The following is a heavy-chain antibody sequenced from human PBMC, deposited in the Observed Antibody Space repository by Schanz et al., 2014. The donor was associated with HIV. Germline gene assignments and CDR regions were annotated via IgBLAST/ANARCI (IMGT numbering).Heavy chain of an antibody. Sequence: QVQLVESGGGVVQPGRSLRLSCEASGFTFRSYAMHWVRRAPGKGLEWVAVIWFDGSNKYYGDSVKGRFTIARDNSKNTLYLQMNSLRVEDTAVYHCVRDQSLWGSGYTYFDHWGQGTLVTVSS. D-gene: IGHD5-12*01. CDR2: IWFDGSNK. CDR1: GFTFRSYA. J-gene: IGHJ4*02. CDR3: VRDQSLWGSGYTYFDH. V-gene: IGHV3-33*08.